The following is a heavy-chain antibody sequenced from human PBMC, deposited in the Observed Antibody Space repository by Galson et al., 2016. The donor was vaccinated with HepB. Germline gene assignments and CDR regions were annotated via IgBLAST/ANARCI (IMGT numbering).Heavy chain of an antibody. V-gene: IGHV6-1*01. J-gene: IGHJ5*01. D-gene: IGHD1-1*01. Sequence: CAISGDSVSSNSAAWNWIRQSPSRGLEWLGRTYYRSKWYNDYAVSVKSRITINPDTSKNQFSLQLNSVTPEDTAVYYCARAGRRQVGTGDWFDSWGQGTLVTVSS. CDR3: ARAGRRQVGTGDWFDS. CDR1: GDSVSSNSAA. CDR2: TYYRSKWYN.